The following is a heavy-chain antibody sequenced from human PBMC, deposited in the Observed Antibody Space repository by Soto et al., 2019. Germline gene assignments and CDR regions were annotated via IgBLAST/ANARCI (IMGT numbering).Heavy chain of an antibody. Sequence: PGGSLILSCAASGCNFSSYAMSWVRQAPGKGLEWVSAISGSGGSTYYADSVKGRFTISRDNSKNTLYLQMNSLRAEDTAVYYCAKPSTTLQASGRPYCSGGSCYSGSDYYYGMDVWGQGTTVTVLL. V-gene: IGHV3-23*01. J-gene: IGHJ6*02. CDR3: AKPSTTLQASGRPYCSGGSCYSGSDYYYGMDV. CDR1: GCNFSSYA. D-gene: IGHD2-15*01. CDR2: ISGSGGST.